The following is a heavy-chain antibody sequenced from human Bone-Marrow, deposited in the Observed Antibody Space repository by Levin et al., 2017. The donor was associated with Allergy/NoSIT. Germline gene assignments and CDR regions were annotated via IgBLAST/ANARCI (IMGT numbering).Heavy chain of an antibody. V-gene: IGHV4-38-2*01. Sequence: SQTLSLTCAVSGYSISNGYYWGWIRQPPGMGLEWIGSIYHSGNTYYNPSLKSQVTISLDTSKNQLSLKTTSVIAADTAVYYCARVHWPVAGTGWFDPWGQGTLVTVSS. CDR3: ARVHWPVAGTGWFDP. CDR1: GYSISNGYY. J-gene: IGHJ5*02. D-gene: IGHD6-19*01. CDR2: IYHSGNT.